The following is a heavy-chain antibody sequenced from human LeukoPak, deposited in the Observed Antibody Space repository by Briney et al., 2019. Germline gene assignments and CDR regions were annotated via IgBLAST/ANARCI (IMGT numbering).Heavy chain of an antibody. CDR3: AKLSGDSSGYYYGGYFDY. CDR1: GFTFSSYA. V-gene: IGHV3-23*01. D-gene: IGHD3-22*01. Sequence: PGGSLRLSCAASGFTFSSYAMSWVRQAPGKGLEWASAISGSGGSTYYADSVKGRFTISRDNSKNTLYLQMNSLRAEDTAVYYCAKLSGDSSGYYYGGYFDYWGQGTLVTVSS. CDR2: ISGSGGST. J-gene: IGHJ4*02.